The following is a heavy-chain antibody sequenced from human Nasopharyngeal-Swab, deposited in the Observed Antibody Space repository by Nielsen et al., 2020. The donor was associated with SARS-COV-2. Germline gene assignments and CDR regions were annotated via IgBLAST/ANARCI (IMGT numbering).Heavy chain of an antibody. CDR1: GYSFTSHW. CDR2: IYPGDSDT. V-gene: IGHV5-51*01. Sequence: GGSLRLSCRGSGYSFTSHWIGWVRQMPGKGLEWMGIIYPGDSDTRYSPSFQGQVTISADKSISTAYLQWSSLKASDTAMYYCARSSYGDYFDYWGQGTLVTVSS. J-gene: IGHJ4*02. CDR3: ARSSYGDYFDY. D-gene: IGHD4-17*01.